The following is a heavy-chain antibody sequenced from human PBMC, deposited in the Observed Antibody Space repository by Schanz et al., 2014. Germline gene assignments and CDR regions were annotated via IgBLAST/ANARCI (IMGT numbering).Heavy chain of an antibody. CDR2: ISYDGSNQ. Sequence: VQLVESGGGLVQPGGSLRLSCAASGFTFSNYGMHWVRQAPGKGLEWVAVISYDGSNQYYTDSVKGRFTVSRDNSKNTVYLQMNSLRAEDTAVYYCAKEESPPSLVDYWGQGTLVTVSS. CDR3: AKEESPPSLVDY. CDR1: GFTFSNYG. V-gene: IGHV3-30*18. J-gene: IGHJ4*02.